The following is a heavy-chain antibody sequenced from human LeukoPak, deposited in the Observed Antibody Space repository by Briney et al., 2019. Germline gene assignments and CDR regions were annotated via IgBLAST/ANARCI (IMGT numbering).Heavy chain of an antibody. CDR1: GGSISSGDYY. J-gene: IGHJ4*02. CDR3: ASYIVVVVAAADHFDY. D-gene: IGHD2-15*01. V-gene: IGHV4-30-4*08. CDR2: IYYSGST. Sequence: PSQTLSLTCTVSGGSISSGDYYWSWIRQPPGKGLEWIGYIYYSGSTYYNPSLKSRVTISVDTSKNQLSLKLSSVTAADTAVYYCASYIVVVVAAADHFDYWGQGTLVTVSS.